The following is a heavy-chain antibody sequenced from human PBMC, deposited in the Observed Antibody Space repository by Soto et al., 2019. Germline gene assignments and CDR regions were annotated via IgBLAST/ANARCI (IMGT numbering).Heavy chain of an antibody. CDR1: GYTFTGYN. V-gene: IGHV1-2*04. CDR2: INPNSGGT. Sequence: VQLVQSGAEVKKPGASVKVSCKASGYTFTGYNMHWVRQSPGQGLEWMGWINPNSGGTNYAQKFQGWVTMTRDTSISTAYMELSRLRSDDTAVYYCSRAMGATKWVLDYWGQGTLVTVSS. D-gene: IGHD1-26*01. J-gene: IGHJ4*02. CDR3: SRAMGATKWVLDY.